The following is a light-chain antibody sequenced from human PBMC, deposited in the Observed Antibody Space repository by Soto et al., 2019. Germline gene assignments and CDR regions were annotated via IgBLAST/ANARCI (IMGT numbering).Light chain of an antibody. V-gene: IGLV2-14*01. CDR2: EVS. Sequence: QSALTQPASVSGSPGQSITISCTGTSSDVGGYNYVSWYQQHPGKAPKLMIYEVSNRPSGVSNRFSGSKSGNTASLTISGLQSEDEGEYFCSSYSTTITWVFGGGTKLTVL. J-gene: IGLJ3*02. CDR3: SSYSTTITWV. CDR1: SSDVGGYNY.